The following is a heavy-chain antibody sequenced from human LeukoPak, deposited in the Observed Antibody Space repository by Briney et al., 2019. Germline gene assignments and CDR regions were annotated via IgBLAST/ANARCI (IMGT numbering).Heavy chain of an antibody. CDR2: ISGNGGST. CDR1: GFTFSSYA. Sequence: TGGSLRLSCAASGFTFSSYAMSWVRQAPGKGLEWVSSISGNGGSTYDADSVKGRFTISRDNSKNTLYLQMNSLRAEDTAVYYCAKDRDIVVVPSFDYWGQGTLVTVSS. J-gene: IGHJ4*02. D-gene: IGHD2-2*01. CDR3: AKDRDIVVVPSFDY. V-gene: IGHV3-23*01.